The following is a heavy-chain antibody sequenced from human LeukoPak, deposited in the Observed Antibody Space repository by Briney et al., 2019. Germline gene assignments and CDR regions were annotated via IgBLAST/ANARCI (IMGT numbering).Heavy chain of an antibody. D-gene: IGHD3-9*01. CDR3: ARVSGEGDILTGYQIPCAFDI. CDR1: GGSISSYY. CDR2: IYSSGST. Sequence: SETLSLTCTVSGGSISSYYWSWIRQPPGKGLEWIGYIYSSGSTNYNPSLKSRVTISVDTSKNQFSLKLSSVTAADTAVYYCARVSGEGDILTGYQIPCAFDIWGQRTMVTVSS. V-gene: IGHV4-59*01. J-gene: IGHJ3*02.